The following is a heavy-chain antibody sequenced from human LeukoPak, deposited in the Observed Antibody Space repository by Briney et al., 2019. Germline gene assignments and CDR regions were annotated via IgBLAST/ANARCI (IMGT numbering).Heavy chain of an antibody. CDR2: ISWNSGTR. J-gene: IGHJ2*01. CDR1: GFTFADYA. CDR3: AKASSHWYFDL. V-gene: IGHV3-9*01. Sequence: SLRLSCAASGFTFADYAMHWVRQAPGKGLEWVSGISWNSGTRDYADSVKGRFTSSRDNDKESLYLQMNSLRVEDTAFYCAKASSHWYFDLWGRGTLVIVSS.